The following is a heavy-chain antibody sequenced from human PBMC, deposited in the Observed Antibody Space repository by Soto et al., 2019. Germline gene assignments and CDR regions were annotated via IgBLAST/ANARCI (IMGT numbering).Heavy chain of an antibody. CDR2: IWYDGSNK. CDR1: GFTFSSYG. D-gene: IGHD4-17*01. J-gene: IGHJ4*02. V-gene: IGHV3-33*01. Sequence: QVQLVESGGGVVQPGRSLRLSCAASGFTFSSYGMHWVRQAPGKGLEWVAVIWYDGSNKYYADSVKGRFSISRDNSKNTLYLQMNSLRAEDTAVYYCARGWTTVTTPPDYWGQGTLVTVSS. CDR3: ARGWTTVTTPPDY.